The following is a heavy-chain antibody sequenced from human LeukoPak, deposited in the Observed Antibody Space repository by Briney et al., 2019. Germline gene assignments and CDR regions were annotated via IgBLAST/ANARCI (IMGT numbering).Heavy chain of an antibody. Sequence: ASVKVSCKASGYTFTSYGISWVRQAPGQGLEWMGWISAYNGNTNYAQKLQGRVTMTTDTSTSTAYMELRSLRSDDTAVYYCARDRSIAAPFYSDYWGQGTLVTVSS. CDR1: GYTFTSYG. CDR3: ARDRSIAAPFYSDY. J-gene: IGHJ4*02. D-gene: IGHD6-6*01. V-gene: IGHV1-18*01. CDR2: ISAYNGNT.